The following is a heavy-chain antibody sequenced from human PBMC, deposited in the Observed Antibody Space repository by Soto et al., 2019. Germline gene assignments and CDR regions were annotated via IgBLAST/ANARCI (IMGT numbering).Heavy chain of an antibody. J-gene: IGHJ5*02. CDR1: GGSITNYY. Sequence: SETLSLTCTVYGGSITNYYWSWIRLPAGKGLEWIGRIYTTGSTNYNPSLKSRVTMSVDTSKNQFSLKLTSVTAADTAVYYCARLGYSSGWYRWFDPWGQGTLVTVSS. D-gene: IGHD6-19*01. CDR3: ARLGYSSGWYRWFDP. V-gene: IGHV4-4*07. CDR2: IYTTGST.